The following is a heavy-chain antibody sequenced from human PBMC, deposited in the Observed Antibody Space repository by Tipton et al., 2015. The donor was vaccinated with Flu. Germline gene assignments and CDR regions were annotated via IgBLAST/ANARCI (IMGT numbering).Heavy chain of an antibody. V-gene: IGHV4-4*07. Sequence: LRLSCTVSGGSFSTYYWGWVRQPAGKGLEWIGRIHASGSTKYNPSLKSRVTMSLDTSKLQFSLKVNSVTAADTAVYYCARDSSGGYGDYAEYFQHWGQGTPVTVSS. D-gene: IGHD4-17*01. CDR2: IHASGST. CDR3: ARDSSGGYGDYAEYFQH. J-gene: IGHJ1*01. CDR1: GGSFSTYY.